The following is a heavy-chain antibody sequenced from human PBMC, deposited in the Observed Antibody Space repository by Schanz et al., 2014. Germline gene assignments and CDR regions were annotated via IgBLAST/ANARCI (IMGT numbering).Heavy chain of an antibody. CDR2: FIVDSGNT. Sequence: EVQLVESGGGLVQPGGSLRLSCAASGFTFRDYYMSWIRQAPGKGLEWVSGFIVDSGNTYYAGSVKGRFTISRDNSKNILYLQMNSLRAEDTAVYYCAREQIMAAAGLVDYWGHGTLVTVSS. J-gene: IGHJ4*01. CDR3: AREQIMAAAGLVDY. D-gene: IGHD6-13*01. V-gene: IGHV3-23*04. CDR1: GFTFRDYY.